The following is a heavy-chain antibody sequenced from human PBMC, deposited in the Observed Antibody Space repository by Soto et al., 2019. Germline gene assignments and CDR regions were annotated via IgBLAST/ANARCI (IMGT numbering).Heavy chain of an antibody. J-gene: IGHJ4*02. CDR2: IKSKTDGGTT. V-gene: IGHV3-15*01. D-gene: IGHD6-19*01. Sequence: GGSLRLSCAASGFTFSNAWMSWVRQAPGKGLEWVGRIKSKTDGGTTDYAAPVKGRFTISRDDSKNTLYLQMNSLKTEDTAVYYCTTFSSGWHDFDYWGQGTLVTVSS. CDR1: GFTFSNAW. CDR3: TTFSSGWHDFDY.